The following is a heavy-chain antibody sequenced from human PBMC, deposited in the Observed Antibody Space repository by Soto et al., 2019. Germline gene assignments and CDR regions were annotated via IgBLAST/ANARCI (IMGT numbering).Heavy chain of an antibody. J-gene: IGHJ6*02. Sequence: ASVKVSCKASGGTFSSYAISWVRQAPGQGLEWMGGIIPIFGTANYAQKFQGRVTITADESTSTAYMELSSLRSEDTAVYYCARLDSSGYGSYSGMDVWGQGNTVTVSS. D-gene: IGHD3-22*01. CDR3: ARLDSSGYGSYSGMDV. CDR1: GGTFSSYA. V-gene: IGHV1-69*13. CDR2: IIPIFGTA.